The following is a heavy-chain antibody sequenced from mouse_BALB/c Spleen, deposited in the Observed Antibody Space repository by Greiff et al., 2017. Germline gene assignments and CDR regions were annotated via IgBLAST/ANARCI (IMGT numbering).Heavy chain of an antibody. J-gene: IGHJ1*01. V-gene: IGHV14-3*02. Sequence: EVQLQQSGAELVKPGASVKLSCTASGFNIKDTYMHWVKQRPEQGLEWIGRIDPANGNTKYDPKFQGKATITADTSSNTAYLQLSSLTSEDTAVYCCTRSYRYDDWYFDDWGEGTTVTVSS. D-gene: IGHD2-14*01. CDR1: GFNIKDTY. CDR3: TRSYRYDDWYFDD. CDR2: IDPANGNT.